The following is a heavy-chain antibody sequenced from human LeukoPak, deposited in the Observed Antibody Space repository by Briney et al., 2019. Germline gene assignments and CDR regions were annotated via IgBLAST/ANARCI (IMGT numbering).Heavy chain of an antibody. CDR1: GFIFSSYS. CDR2: ISGGGGNM. CDR3: ATHHSTKGFDY. D-gene: IGHD2-15*01. J-gene: IGHJ4*02. Sequence: GGSLRLSCAASGFIFSSYSMNWVRQAPGKGLEWISYISGGGGNMHYADSVEGRFTFSRDNAKNSVYLQMNSLRAEDTAVYYCATHHSTKGFDYWGQGTLVTVSS. V-gene: IGHV3-48*01.